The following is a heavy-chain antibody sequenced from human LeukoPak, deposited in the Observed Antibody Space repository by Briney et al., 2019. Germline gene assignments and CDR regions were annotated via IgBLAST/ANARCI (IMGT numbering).Heavy chain of an antibody. V-gene: IGHV1-2*02. CDR1: GYTSTGFY. CDR2: INPKNGAT. J-gene: IGHJ4*02. D-gene: IGHD4-17*01. CDR3: ARPTHRLTVTTAIDY. Sequence: ASVKVSCKPSGYTSTGFYIHWVRQAPGQGLQWMGWINPKNGATKYSQNFRGRVTMTRDTSIDTAYMELSSLTSDDTAIYYCARPTHRLTVTTAIDYWGQGTLVTVSS.